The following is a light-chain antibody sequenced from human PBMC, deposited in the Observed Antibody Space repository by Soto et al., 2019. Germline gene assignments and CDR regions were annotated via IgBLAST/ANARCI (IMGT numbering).Light chain of an antibody. CDR3: CSYTYVNTLVS. CDR1: SSDIGTYNY. J-gene: IGLJ1*01. V-gene: IGLV2-14*01. CDR2: EVN. Sequence: QSALTQPASVSGSPGQSITISCTGTSSDIGTYNYVSWYQQHPGKAPKLIIYEVNNRPSGVSNRFSGSKSDNTASLTISGLELEDEDDDYCCSYTYVNTLVSFGTGTKVTVL.